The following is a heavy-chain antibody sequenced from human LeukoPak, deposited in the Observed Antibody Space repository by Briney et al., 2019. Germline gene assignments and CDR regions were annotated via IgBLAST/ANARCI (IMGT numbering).Heavy chain of an antibody. V-gene: IGHV3-74*01. CDR1: GFTFSSYW. D-gene: IGHD6-19*01. Sequence: PGGSLRLSCAASGFTFSSYWMHWVRQAPGKGLVWVSRINSDGSSTSYADSVKGRFTISRDNAKNTLYLQMNSLRAEDTAVYYCANPHWSSGWYDYWGQGTLVTVSS. J-gene: IGHJ4*02. CDR2: INSDGSST. CDR3: ANPHWSSGWYDY.